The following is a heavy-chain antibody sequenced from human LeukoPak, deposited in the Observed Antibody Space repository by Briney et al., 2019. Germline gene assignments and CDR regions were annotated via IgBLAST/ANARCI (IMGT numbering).Heavy chain of an antibody. V-gene: IGHV3-21*01. Sequence: GGSLRLSCVASGFTLSSYSMNWVRQAPGKGLEWVSAISSSSSYMYYADSVKGRFTISRDNAENSLYLQMHSLRAEDTAVYYCARSPTPYRGDLGYWGQGTLVTVSS. D-gene: IGHD4-23*01. J-gene: IGHJ4*02. CDR2: ISSSSSYM. CDR1: GFTLSSYS. CDR3: ARSPTPYRGDLGY.